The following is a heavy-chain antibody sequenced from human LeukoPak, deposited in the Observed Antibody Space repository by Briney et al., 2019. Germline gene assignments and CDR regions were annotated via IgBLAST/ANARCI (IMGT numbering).Heavy chain of an antibody. CDR1: GLTFSSYS. Sequence: PGGSLRLSCAASGLTFSSYSMNWVRQAPGKGLEWVSSISSSSNYIYYADSVKGRFTISRDNAKNSLYLQMNSLRAADTAVYYCARDVLFSYDSSGYGFWGQGTLVTVSS. V-gene: IGHV3-21*04. D-gene: IGHD3-22*01. J-gene: IGHJ4*02. CDR2: ISSSSNYI. CDR3: ARDVLFSYDSSGYGF.